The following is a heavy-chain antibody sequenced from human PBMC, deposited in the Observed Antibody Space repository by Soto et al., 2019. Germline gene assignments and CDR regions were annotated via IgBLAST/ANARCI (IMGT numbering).Heavy chain of an antibody. Sequence: PSETLSLTCTVSGGSIISSNFYWGWIRHPPGKGLEWIGSVEYGGSTYDNPSLKSRVTLSADTSKNQFSLKLTSVTAADTAIYYCARHVRGAVTMNWFDPWGHGTLVTSPQ. CDR2: VEYGGST. V-gene: IGHV4-39*01. D-gene: IGHD3-10*02. CDR1: GGSIISSNFY. J-gene: IGHJ5*02. CDR3: ARHVRGAVTMNWFDP.